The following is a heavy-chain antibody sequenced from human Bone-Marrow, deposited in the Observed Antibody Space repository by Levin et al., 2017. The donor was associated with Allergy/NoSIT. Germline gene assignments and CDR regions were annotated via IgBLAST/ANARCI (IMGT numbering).Heavy chain of an antibody. D-gene: IGHD2-21*02. CDR3: ARQAYCGGDCYSGWYFDL. CDR2: IYPGDSDT. J-gene: IGHJ2*01. CDR1: GYSFSIYW. V-gene: IGHV5-51*01. Sequence: GESLKISCKGSGYSFSIYWIGWVRQMPGKGLEWMGIIYPGDSDTRYSPSFQGQVTISADKSISTAYLQWSNLKASDTAMYYCARQAYCGGDCYSGWYFDLWGRGTLVSVSS.